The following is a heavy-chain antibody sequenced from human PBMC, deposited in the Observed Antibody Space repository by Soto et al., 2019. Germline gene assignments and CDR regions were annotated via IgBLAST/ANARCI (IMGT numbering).Heavy chain of an antibody. CDR3: ARRSRYAVGVYGMDV. CDR2: IYPSDSDT. V-gene: IGHV5-51*01. J-gene: IGHJ6*02. Sequence: PGESLKISCKVSGYIFTDYWVGWVRQMPGKGLESMGIIYPSDSDTRYSPSFQSQVTISVDRSIRTAYLQWSSLKASDTAMYYCARRSRYAVGVYGMDVWGQGTTVTVSS. CDR1: GYIFTDYW. D-gene: IGHD2-2*01.